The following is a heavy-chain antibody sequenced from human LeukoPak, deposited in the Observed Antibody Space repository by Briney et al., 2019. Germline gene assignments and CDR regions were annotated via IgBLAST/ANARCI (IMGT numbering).Heavy chain of an antibody. J-gene: IGHJ5*02. CDR2: ITHSGGA. CDR3: ARGGYCSGGRCPTWFDP. V-gene: IGHV4-34*01. CDR1: GGSFSVDY. Sequence: SETLSLTCAVYGGSFSVDYWNWIRQPPGKGLEWIGQITHSGGANYNPSLTCRVSILLDTSKKQFSLKLSSVTAADTAVYYCARGGYCSGGRCPTWFDPWGQGTLVTVSS. D-gene: IGHD2-15*01.